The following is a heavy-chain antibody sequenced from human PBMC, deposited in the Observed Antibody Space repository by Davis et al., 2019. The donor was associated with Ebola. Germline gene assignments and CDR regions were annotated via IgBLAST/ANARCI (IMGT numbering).Heavy chain of an antibody. J-gene: IGHJ6*02. V-gene: IGHV1-18*01. CDR2: ISAYNGHT. CDR3: ARRLYCGGGSCYEYYYGMDV. Sequence: ASVKVSCKASAYTFNSHGISWVRQAPGQGPEWMAWISAYNGHTNYAQKFQGRVTMTRDTSTSTVYMELSSLRSEDTAVYYCARRLYCGGGSCYEYYYGMDVWGQGTTVTVSS. CDR1: AYTFNSHG. D-gene: IGHD2-15*01.